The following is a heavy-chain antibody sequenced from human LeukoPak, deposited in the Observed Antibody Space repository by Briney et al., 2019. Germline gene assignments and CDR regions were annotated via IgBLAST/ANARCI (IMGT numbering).Heavy chain of an antibody. D-gene: IGHD1-26*01. V-gene: IGHV3-53*01. CDR1: GFTVSSNY. J-gene: IGHJ4*02. Sequence: GGSLRLSCAASGFTVSSNYMSWVRQAPGKGLEWVSVTYSGGDTYYEDSVKGRFTISRDNAKNSLFLQMNSLRAEDTAVYYCARKSGGSYAEFFDSWGQGTLVTVSS. CDR3: ARKSGGSYAEFFDS. CDR2: TYSGGDT.